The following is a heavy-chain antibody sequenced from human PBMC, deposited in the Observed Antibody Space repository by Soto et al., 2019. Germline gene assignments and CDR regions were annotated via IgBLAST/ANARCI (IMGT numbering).Heavy chain of an antibody. Sequence: PGGSLRLSCAASGFTFSTYEMTWVRQAPGKGLEWVSYISASGSAIYYADSVKGRFTISRDNAKTSLYLQMHSLRAEDTAVYYCARDDSFDYWGQGTLVTVSS. J-gene: IGHJ4*02. CDR3: ARDDSFDY. CDR1: GFTFSTYE. CDR2: ISASGSAI. V-gene: IGHV3-48*03.